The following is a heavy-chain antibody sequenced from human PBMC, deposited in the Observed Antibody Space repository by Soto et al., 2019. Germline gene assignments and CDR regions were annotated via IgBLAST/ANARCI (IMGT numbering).Heavy chain of an antibody. D-gene: IGHD3-10*01. V-gene: IGHV3-23*01. CDR2: ISGSGGST. CDR3: ATRGGWAQGSRYYYYGMDV. J-gene: IGHJ6*02. CDR1: GFTFSSYA. Sequence: GGSLRLSCAASGFTFSSYAMSWVRQAPGKGLEWVSAISGSGGSTYYADSVKGRFTISRDNSKNTLYLQMNSLRAEDTAVYYCATRGGWAQGSRYYYYGMDVWGQGTTVTVS.